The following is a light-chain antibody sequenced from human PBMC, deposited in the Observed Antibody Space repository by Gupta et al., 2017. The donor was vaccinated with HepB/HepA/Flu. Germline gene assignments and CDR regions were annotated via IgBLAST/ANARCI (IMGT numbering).Light chain of an antibody. CDR2: DDS. Sequence: SYVLTQPPSVSVAPGKTARITCGGNNIGSKGVHWYQQKPGQAPVLVVYDDSDRPSGIPERFSGSNSGNTATLTISRVEAGDEADYYCQVWDSSSDLVVFGGGTKLTVL. CDR3: QVWDSSSDLVV. CDR1: NIGSKG. J-gene: IGLJ2*01. V-gene: IGLV3-21*03.